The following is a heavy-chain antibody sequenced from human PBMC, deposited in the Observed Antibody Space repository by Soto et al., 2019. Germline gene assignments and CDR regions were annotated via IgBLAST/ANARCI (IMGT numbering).Heavy chain of an antibody. J-gene: IGHJ5*02. D-gene: IGHD6-6*01. CDR1: GFTFCNSA. CDR3: ASTLRIAARPNCWFGP. CDR2: ISGSGGST. V-gene: IGHV3-23*01. Sequence: EVQLLESGGGLVQPGGSLRLSCAASGFTFCNSAMSWVRQAPRKGLEWVSAISGSGGSTYYADSVKGRFNISRDNFKSTLFLQMNSVRGEDKAVYYCASTLRIAARPNCWFGPWGQGTLVTVSS.